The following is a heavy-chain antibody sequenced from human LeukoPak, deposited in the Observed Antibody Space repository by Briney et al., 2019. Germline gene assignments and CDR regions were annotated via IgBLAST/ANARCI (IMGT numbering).Heavy chain of an antibody. Sequence: SVKVSCKASGGTFSSYAISWVRQAPGQGLEWTGRIIPILGIANYAQKFQGRVTITADKSTSTAYMELSSLRSEDTAVYYCARDPSTNWYFDLWGRGTLVTVSS. V-gene: IGHV1-69*04. D-gene: IGHD1-1*01. CDR1: GGTFSSYA. CDR2: IIPILGIA. J-gene: IGHJ2*01. CDR3: ARDPSTNWYFDL.